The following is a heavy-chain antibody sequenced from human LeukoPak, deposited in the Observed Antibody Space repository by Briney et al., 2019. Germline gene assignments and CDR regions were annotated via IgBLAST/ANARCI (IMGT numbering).Heavy chain of an antibody. J-gene: IGHJ4*02. CDR1: GGSISSYY. Sequence: SETLSLTCTVSGGSISSYYWSWIRQPPGKGLEWIGYIYYSGSTNYNPSLKSRVTISIDTSKNQFSLKLSSVTAADTAVYYCARGVDTAMALEIDYWGQGTLVTVSS. CDR2: IYYSGST. D-gene: IGHD5-18*01. V-gene: IGHV4-59*01. CDR3: ARGVDTAMALEIDY.